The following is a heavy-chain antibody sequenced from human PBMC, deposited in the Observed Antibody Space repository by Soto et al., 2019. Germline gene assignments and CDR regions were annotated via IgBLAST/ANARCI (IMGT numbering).Heavy chain of an antibody. J-gene: IGHJ6*02. CDR2: MSFDGSNK. CDR1: GFTFRSYG. Sequence: QPVWSLRLSCAASGFTFRSYGMHWVRQAPGKGLEWVALMSFDGSNKYYADSVRGRFTISSDNSKSTLYLQMDILRPEDTAVYYCAKQFGWELHLSHPDYNSGRDVWSLGTSVTVSS. CDR3: AKQFGWELHLSHPDYNSGRDV. V-gene: IGHV3-30*18. D-gene: IGHD3-10*01.